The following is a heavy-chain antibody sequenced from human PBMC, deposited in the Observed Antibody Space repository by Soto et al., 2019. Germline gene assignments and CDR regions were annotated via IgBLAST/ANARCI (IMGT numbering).Heavy chain of an antibody. D-gene: IGHD2-15*01. J-gene: IGHJ4*02. CDR1: GFTFSGSA. V-gene: IGHV3-73*01. CDR2: ISTKANNYAT. Sequence: EVQLVESGGGLVQPGGSLKLSCAASGFTFSGSAIHWVRQASGKGLEWLGRISTKANNYATAYVASVKGRFTIARDDSKNTAYLQMDSLKTEDTALYYCTRYCNGGNCYDGYEMNDFWGQGTLVTVSS. CDR3: TRYCNGGNCYDGYEMNDF.